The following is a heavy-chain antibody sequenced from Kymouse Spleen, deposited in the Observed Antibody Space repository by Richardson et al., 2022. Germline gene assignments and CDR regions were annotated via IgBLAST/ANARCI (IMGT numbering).Heavy chain of an antibody. CDR1: GGSFSGYY. D-gene: IGHD3-16*02. Sequence: QVQLQQWGAGLLKPSETLSLTCAVYGGSFSGYYWSWIRQPPGKGLEWIGEINHSGSTNYNPSLKSRVTISVDTSKNQFSLKLSSVTAADTAVYYCAREGVYYYYGMDVWGQGTTVTVSS. CDR3: AREGVYYYYGMDV. CDR2: INHSGST. V-gene: IGHV4-34*01. J-gene: IGHJ6*02.